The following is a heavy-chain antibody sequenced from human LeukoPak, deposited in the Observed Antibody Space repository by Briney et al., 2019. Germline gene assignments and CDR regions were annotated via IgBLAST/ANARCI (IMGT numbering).Heavy chain of an antibody. J-gene: IGHJ4*02. D-gene: IGHD4-23*01. V-gene: IGHV4-34*01. CDR1: GGSFSGYY. Sequence: SETLSLTCAVYGGSFSGYYWGWIRQPPGKGLEWIGSIYYSGSTYYNPSLKSRVTISVDTSKNQFSLKLSSVTAADTAVYYCARDLTSRAYGGNGGFDYWGQGTLVTVSS. CDR2: IYYSGST. CDR3: ARDLTSRAYGGNGGFDY.